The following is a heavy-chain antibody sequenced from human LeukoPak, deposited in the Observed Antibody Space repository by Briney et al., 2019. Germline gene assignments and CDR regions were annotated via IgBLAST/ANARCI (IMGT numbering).Heavy chain of an antibody. J-gene: IGHJ6*02. CDR2: ISYDGSNK. V-gene: IGHV3-30-3*01. Sequence: PGGSLRLSCAASGFTFSSYAMHWVRRAPGKGLEWVAVISYDGSNKYYADSVKGRLTISRDNSKNTLYLQMNSLRAEDTAVYYCARDHGIAVAGYTHLDYYYGMDVWGQGTTVTVSS. D-gene: IGHD6-19*01. CDR1: GFTFSSYA. CDR3: ARDHGIAVAGYTHLDYYYGMDV.